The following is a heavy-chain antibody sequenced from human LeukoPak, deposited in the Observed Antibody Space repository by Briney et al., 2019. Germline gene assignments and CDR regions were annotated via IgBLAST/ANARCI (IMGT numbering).Heavy chain of an antibody. J-gene: IGHJ5*02. CDR2: IYYSGST. CDR3: ARDRGQWLLNWFDP. D-gene: IGHD6-19*01. CDR1: GGSISSYY. Sequence: PSETLSLTCTVSGGSISSYYWSWIRQPPGKGLEWIGYIYYSGSTNYNPSLKSRVTISVDTSKNQLSLKLSSVTAADTAVYYCARDRGQWLLNWFDPWGQGTLVTVSS. V-gene: IGHV4-59*01.